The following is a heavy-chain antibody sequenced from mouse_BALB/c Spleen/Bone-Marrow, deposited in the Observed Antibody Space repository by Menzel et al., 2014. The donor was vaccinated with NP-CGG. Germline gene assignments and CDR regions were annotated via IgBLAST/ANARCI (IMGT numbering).Heavy chain of an antibody. CDR2: IYPGNVNT. CDR1: GYTSTSYY. CDR3: ARSFSGRSMDY. D-gene: IGHD1-1*01. Sequence: VQLQQSGPELVKPGASVRISCKASGYTSTSYYIHWLKQRPGQGLEWTGWIYPGNVNTKYNEKFKGKATLTADKSSGTAYMQLSSLTSEDSAVCFCARSFSGRSMDYWGQGTSVTVSS. J-gene: IGHJ4*01. V-gene: IGHV1S56*01.